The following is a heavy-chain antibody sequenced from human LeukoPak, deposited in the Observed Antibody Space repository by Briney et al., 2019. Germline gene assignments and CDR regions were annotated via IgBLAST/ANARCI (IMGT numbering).Heavy chain of an antibody. J-gene: IGHJ4*02. CDR2: INPNSGGT. V-gene: IGHV1-2*02. D-gene: IGHD3-22*01. CDR3: ARGAHYHDSSEGYDY. Sequence: ASVKVTCKASGYTFTGYYRYWVRQAPGQGLEWMGWINPNSGGTNYAQKFQGRVTMTRDTSISTAYMELSRLRSDDTAVYYCARGAHYHDSSEGYDYWGQGTLVTVSS. CDR1: GYTFTGYY.